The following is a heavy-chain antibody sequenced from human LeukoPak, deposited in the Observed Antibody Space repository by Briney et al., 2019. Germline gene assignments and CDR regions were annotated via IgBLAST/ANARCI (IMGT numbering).Heavy chain of an antibody. D-gene: IGHD2-2*01. J-gene: IGHJ3*02. CDR2: IYYSGST. CDR3: VRDRFYQLRDDAFDI. V-gene: IGHV4-31*03. CDR1: GGSISSGGYY. Sequence: SQTLSLTCTVSGGSISSGGYYWSWIRQHPGKGLEWIGYIYYSGSTYYNPSLKSRVTISVDTSKNQFSLKLSSVTAADTAVYYCVRDRFYQLRDDAFDIWGQGTMVTVSS.